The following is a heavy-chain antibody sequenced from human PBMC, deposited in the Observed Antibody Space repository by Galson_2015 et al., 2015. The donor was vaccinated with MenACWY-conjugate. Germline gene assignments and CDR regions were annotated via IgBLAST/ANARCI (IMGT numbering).Heavy chain of an antibody. D-gene: IGHD3-3*01. CDR1: GDTFTTHG. Sequence: SVKVSCKASGDTFTTHGITWMRQAPGQGLEWMGWISASNGATEYAQKFQGRVSMTTDTSTSTAYMELRSLRSDDTAVYYCARGLGLWSGYQTWFDPWGQGTLVTVSP. J-gene: IGHJ5*02. V-gene: IGHV1-18*01. CDR2: ISASNGAT. CDR3: ARGLGLWSGYQTWFDP.